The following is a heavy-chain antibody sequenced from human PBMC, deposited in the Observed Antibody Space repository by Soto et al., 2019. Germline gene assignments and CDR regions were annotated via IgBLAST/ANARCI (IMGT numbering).Heavy chain of an antibody. D-gene: IGHD5-12*01. CDR1: GGTFSGYA. Sequence: GASVKFSCKASGGTFSGYAISWVRQAPGQGLEWMGGIIPIFGTANYAQKFQGRVTITADESTSTAYMELSSLRSEDTAVYYCASGPGEMATTQYYFDYWGQGTLVAVSS. V-gene: IGHV1-69*13. J-gene: IGHJ4*02. CDR3: ASGPGEMATTQYYFDY. CDR2: IIPIFGTA.